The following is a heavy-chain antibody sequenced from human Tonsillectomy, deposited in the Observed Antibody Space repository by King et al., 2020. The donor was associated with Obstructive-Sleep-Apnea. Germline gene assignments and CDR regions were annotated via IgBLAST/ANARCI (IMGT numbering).Heavy chain of an antibody. CDR3: VKIQRDYFDY. CDR1: GFTFSFYA. J-gene: IGHJ4*02. CDR2: ISRYGGST. V-gene: IGHV3-64D*09. Sequence: VQLVESGGGLVQPGGSLRLSCSASGFTFSFYAMHWVRQAPGKGLEYVSSISRYGGSTYYTDSVKGRFTISRDDFKNTLYLQMSSLRTEDTAIYYCVKIQRDYFDYWGQGTLVTVSS. D-gene: IGHD5-18*01.